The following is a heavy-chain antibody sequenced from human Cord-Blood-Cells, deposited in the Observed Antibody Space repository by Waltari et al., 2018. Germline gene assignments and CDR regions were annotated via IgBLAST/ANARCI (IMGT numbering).Heavy chain of an antibody. CDR2: IYYSGIT. J-gene: IGHJ3*02. Sequence: QVQLQELGPGLVKPSQTLSLTCTVSGGSISSGDYYWSWIRQPPGKGLEGIGYIYYSGITYYNPALKSRVTLSVDTSKNQFSLKLSSVTAADTAVYYCAARITGTSFDIWGQGTMVTVSS. CDR3: AARITGTSFDI. CDR1: GGSISSGDYY. V-gene: IGHV4-30-4*08. D-gene: IGHD1-20*01.